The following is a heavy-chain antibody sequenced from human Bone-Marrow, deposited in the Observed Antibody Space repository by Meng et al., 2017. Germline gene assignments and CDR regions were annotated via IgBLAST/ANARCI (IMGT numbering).Heavy chain of an antibody. Sequence: GESLKISCAASGFTFSSYAMHWVRQAPGKGLEWVAVISYDGSNKYYAESVKGRFTISRDNSKNTLYLQMNSLRAEDTAVYYCAINGCGGDCQSTKKRSLNPYWYFDLWGHGTLVTVSS. D-gene: IGHD2-21*02. CDR2: ISYDGSNK. V-gene: IGHV3-30*04. CDR3: AINGCGGDCQSTKKRSLNPYWYFDL. CDR1: GFTFSSYA. J-gene: IGHJ2*01.